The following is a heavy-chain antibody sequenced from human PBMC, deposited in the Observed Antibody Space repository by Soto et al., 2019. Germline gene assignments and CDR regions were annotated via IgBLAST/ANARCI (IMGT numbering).Heavy chain of an antibody. Sequence: ASVKVSCKASGYTFTSYGVSWVRQAPGQGLEWMGWIRVYNGNTNYAQKVQGRVTMTTETSTSTAYMELRSLRSDDTAVYYCARVKVSSSWYDYVDDWGQGTLVTVSS. J-gene: IGHJ4*02. CDR1: GYTFTSYG. V-gene: IGHV1-18*01. D-gene: IGHD6-13*01. CDR3: ARVKVSSSWYDYVDD. CDR2: IRVYNGNT.